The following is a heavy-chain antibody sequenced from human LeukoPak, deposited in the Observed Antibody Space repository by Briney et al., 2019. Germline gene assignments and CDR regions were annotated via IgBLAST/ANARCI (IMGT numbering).Heavy chain of an antibody. V-gene: IGHV3-30*02. CDR3: AKGGYYGSDNWFDP. J-gene: IGHJ5*02. CDR1: GFTFSSYG. Sequence: GGSLRLSCAASGFTFSSYGMHWVRQAPGKGLEWVAFIRYDGSNKYYADSVKGRFTISRDNSKNTLYLQMNSLRAEDTAVYYCAKGGYYGSDNWFDPWGQGTLVTVSS. CDR2: IRYDGSNK. D-gene: IGHD3-10*01.